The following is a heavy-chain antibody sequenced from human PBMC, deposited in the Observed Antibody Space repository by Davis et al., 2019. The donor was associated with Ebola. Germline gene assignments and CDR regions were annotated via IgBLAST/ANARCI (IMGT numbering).Heavy chain of an antibody. CDR3: AKDGGSYYYYYYYGMDV. J-gene: IGHJ6*02. D-gene: IGHD1-26*01. Sequence: GESLKISCAASGFTFSSYAMSWVRQAPGKGLEWVSAISGSGGSTYYADSVKGRFTISRDNSKNTLYLQTNSLRAEDTAVYYCAKDGGSYYYYYYYGMDVWGQGTTVTVSS. V-gene: IGHV3-23*01. CDR2: ISGSGGST. CDR1: GFTFSSYA.